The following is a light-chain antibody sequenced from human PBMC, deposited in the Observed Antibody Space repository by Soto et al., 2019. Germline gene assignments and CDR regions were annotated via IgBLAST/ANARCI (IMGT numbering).Light chain of an antibody. Sequence: DIQMTQSPSSLSASVGDRVTITCRASQSIRSYLNWYQQKPGKAPNLLIYAASSLQSGVPSRFSGSGSGTDFTLTISSLQPDDFATYYCQQYNSYLRTFGQGTKVDI. CDR3: QQYNSYLRT. CDR2: AAS. V-gene: IGKV1-39*01. CDR1: QSIRSY. J-gene: IGKJ1*01.